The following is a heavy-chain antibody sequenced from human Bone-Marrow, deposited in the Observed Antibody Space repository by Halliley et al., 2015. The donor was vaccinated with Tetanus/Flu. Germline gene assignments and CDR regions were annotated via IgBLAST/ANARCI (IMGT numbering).Heavy chain of an antibody. CDR2: VFFAGTS. Sequence: LRLSCTVSGASISGGSSYWGWVRQSPGKGLEWIGSVFFAGTSYYNPSLQSRVTISVDTSRNEFVLMMTSVTAEDAALYYCARHSTSSNFDPWGQGTLVTVSS. CDR1: GASISGGSSY. J-gene: IGHJ5*02. CDR3: ARHSTSSNFDP. V-gene: IGHV4-39*01. D-gene: IGHD1-1*01.